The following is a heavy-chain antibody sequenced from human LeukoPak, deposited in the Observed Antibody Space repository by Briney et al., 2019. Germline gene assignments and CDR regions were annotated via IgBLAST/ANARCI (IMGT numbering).Heavy chain of an antibody. CDR3: AKAPPSSYYYYYGMDV. CDR1: GFTFSSYA. V-gene: IGHV3-23*01. D-gene: IGHD6-13*01. J-gene: IGHJ6*02. Sequence: PGGSLRLSCAASGFTFSSYAMSWVRQAPGKGLEWVSAISGSGGSTYYADSVKGRFTISRDISKNTLYLQMYSLRAEDTAVYYCAKAPPSSYYYYYGMDVWGQGTTVTVSS. CDR2: ISGSGGST.